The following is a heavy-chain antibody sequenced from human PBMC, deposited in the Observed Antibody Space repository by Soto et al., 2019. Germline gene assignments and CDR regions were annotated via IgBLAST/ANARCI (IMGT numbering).Heavy chain of an antibody. V-gene: IGHV3-48*01. D-gene: IGHD5-12*01. Sequence: GGSLRLSCAASGFTFSSYSMNWVRQAPGKGLEWVSYISSSSSTIYYADSVKGRFTISRDNAKNSLYLQMNSLRAEDTAVYYCARDTSGYYDAFDIWGQGTMVTVSS. CDR2: ISSSSSTI. CDR3: ARDTSGYYDAFDI. J-gene: IGHJ3*02. CDR1: GFTFSSYS.